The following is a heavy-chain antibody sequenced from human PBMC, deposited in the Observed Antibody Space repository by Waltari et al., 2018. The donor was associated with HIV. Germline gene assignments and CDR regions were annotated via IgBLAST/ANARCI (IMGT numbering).Heavy chain of an antibody. CDR1: GFTFSGYW. CDR2: INSDESRT. J-gene: IGHJ6*02. V-gene: IGHV3-74*01. D-gene: IGHD5-18*01. Sequence: EVQLVESGGGLVQLGGSLRLSCAASGFTFSGYWMHRVRQAPGKGLVWVSLINSDESRTTYAESVRGRFTISRDNAKNTLFLLMNSLRPEDTAVYYCARDWRQPRGVYYGMDVWGQGTTVTVSS. CDR3: ARDWRQPRGVYYGMDV.